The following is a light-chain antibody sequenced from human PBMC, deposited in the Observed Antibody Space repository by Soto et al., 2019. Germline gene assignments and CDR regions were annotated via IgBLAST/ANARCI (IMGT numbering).Light chain of an antibody. V-gene: IGKV1-39*01. J-gene: IGKJ1*01. CDR3: QQGYTLPWT. CDR1: QSISSD. Sequence: DIQMTQSPSSLSASVGDRITITCRASQSISSDLNWYQQKPGKAPKLLIYAASRLRRGVPSRFSGSGSGTDFTLTISSLQPEDFATYSCQQGYTLPWTFGQGTKVEIK. CDR2: AAS.